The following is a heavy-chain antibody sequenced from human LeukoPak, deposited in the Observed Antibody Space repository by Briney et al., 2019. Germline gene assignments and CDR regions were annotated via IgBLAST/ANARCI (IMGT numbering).Heavy chain of an antibody. V-gene: IGHV3-7*01. CDR3: TRVIVAVPGYFDYFDF. CDR2: INEDGSNK. CDR1: GFRFSNHY. D-gene: IGHD6-19*01. Sequence: GGSLRLSCAASGFRFSNHYMRWIRQAPGKGLEWVANINEDGSNKWHLGSVKGRFTVSRVNARNSLYLQMNSLRVEDTAVYYCTRVIVAVPGYFDYFDFWGQGALVTVSS. J-gene: IGHJ4*02.